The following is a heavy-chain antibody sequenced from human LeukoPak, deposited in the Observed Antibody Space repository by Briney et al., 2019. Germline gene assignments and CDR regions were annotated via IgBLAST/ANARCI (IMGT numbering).Heavy chain of an antibody. CDR3: ARTAVTVRYNYYFDY. CDR1: GYTFTSYG. CDR2: IRAYNGKT. Sequence: ASVKVSCKASGYTFTSYGIRWVRQAPGQGGEGRGWIRAYNGKTNNAQKLQGRVTMTPDTSTSTAYMELRSLRSDDTAVYYCARTAVTVRYNYYFDYWGQGTLVTVSS. J-gene: IGHJ4*02. D-gene: IGHD1-1*01. V-gene: IGHV1-18*04.